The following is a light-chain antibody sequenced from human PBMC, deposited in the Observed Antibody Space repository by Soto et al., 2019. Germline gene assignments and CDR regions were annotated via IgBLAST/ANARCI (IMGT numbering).Light chain of an antibody. CDR3: QQYVT. J-gene: IGKJ1*01. Sequence: EIVLTQSPATLSVSPGERATLSCRGSQSVTSNLAWYQQKPGQAPRLLIYGASTRATGIPDRFSGGGTGTDFNLNISRVEPEDFAVYYCQQYVTFGQGTKVDIK. CDR1: QSVTSN. CDR2: GAS. V-gene: IGKV3-20*01.